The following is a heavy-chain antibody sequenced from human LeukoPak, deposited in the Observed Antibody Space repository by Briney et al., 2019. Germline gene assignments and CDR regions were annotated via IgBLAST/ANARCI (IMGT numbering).Heavy chain of an antibody. CDR2: INVNNGNT. D-gene: IGHD3-22*01. CDR1: GYTFSNSG. V-gene: IGHV1-18*01. CDR3: ARDPAYYDSTGYYTIDY. J-gene: IGHJ4*02. Sequence: GASVKVSCKASGYTFSNSGISWVRQAPGQGLEWMGWINVNNGNTIYAQKLQGRVAMTADTSTNTAYMELRSLRSDDTAVYYCARDPAYYDSTGYYTIDYWGQGTLVTVSS.